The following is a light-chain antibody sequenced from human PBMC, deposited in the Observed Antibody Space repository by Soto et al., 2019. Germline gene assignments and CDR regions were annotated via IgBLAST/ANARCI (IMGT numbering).Light chain of an antibody. J-gene: IGLJ3*02. Sequence: QSVLTQPPSASGTPGQTVTVSCSGSSSNIGSYTVNWYQQLPGTAPKLVIYSNHQRPSGVPDRFSGSKSGTSASLAISGLQSEDEADYYCSSYSITNARVLGGGTKLTVL. CDR2: SNH. V-gene: IGLV1-44*01. CDR3: SSYSITNARV. CDR1: SSNIGSYT.